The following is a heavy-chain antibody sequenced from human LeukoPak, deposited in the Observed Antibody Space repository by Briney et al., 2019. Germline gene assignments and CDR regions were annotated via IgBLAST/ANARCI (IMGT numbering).Heavy chain of an antibody. D-gene: IGHD4-17*01. V-gene: IGHV3-30*04. Sequence: GRSLRLSCAASGFTFSSYAMHWVREAPGKGLEWGAVISYEGSNKYYAASVKGRSTISRDNSKNPLYLQMNSLRAEDTAVYYCARAGYGDYRTDYWGQGTLVTVSS. CDR1: GFTFSSYA. J-gene: IGHJ4*02. CDR3: ARAGYGDYRTDY. CDR2: ISYEGSNK.